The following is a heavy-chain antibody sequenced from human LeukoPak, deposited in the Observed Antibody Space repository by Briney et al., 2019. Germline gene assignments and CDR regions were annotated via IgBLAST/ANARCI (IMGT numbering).Heavy chain of an antibody. J-gene: IGHJ4*02. Sequence: GGSLRLSCAASGFTFSDEYMSWIRQAPGQGLEWVSYISNSGSYTNYADSVKGRFTISRDNAKNSLYLQMNSLRAEDTAVYYCARSRGAGPGAYFDYWGQGTLITVSS. CDR2: ISNSGSYT. CDR1: GFTFSDEY. V-gene: IGHV3-11*03. D-gene: IGHD6-19*01. CDR3: ARSRGAGPGAYFDY.